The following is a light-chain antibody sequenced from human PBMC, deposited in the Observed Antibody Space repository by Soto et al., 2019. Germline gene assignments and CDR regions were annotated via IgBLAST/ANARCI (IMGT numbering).Light chain of an antibody. CDR2: GAS. V-gene: IGKV1-9*01. Sequence: DIQLTQSPSFLSASVGDRVTVTCRSSQDISSYLAWYQQKPGKAPKVLIYGASTSQSGVPPRFGGSGSGTAFTLTISSLQPEDVANYFCQQVHDYPITFGGGTKVEIK. CDR3: QQVHDYPIT. J-gene: IGKJ4*01. CDR1: QDISSY.